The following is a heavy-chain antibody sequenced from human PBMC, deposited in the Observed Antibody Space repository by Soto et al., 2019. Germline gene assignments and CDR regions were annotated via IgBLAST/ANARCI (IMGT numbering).Heavy chain of an antibody. Sequence: PAGCLGLCCASSGVIFSSEWVLWVRTAPGKGLVWVSRIDSDGSSTTYADSVKGRFTTSRDNAKNTLYLQMNSLRVEDTAVYYCARITAPNDYWGQGTLVTVSS. CDR2: IDSDGSST. D-gene: IGHD6-13*01. CDR3: ARITAPNDY. CDR1: GVIFSSEW. J-gene: IGHJ4*02. V-gene: IGHV3-74*01.